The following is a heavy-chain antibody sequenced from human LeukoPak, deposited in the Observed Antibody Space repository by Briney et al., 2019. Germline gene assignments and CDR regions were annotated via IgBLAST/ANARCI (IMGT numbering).Heavy chain of an antibody. CDR2: IWYDGSNK. Sequence: GGSLRLSCAASGSTFSSYGMHWVRQAPGKGLEWVAVIWYDGSNKYYADSVKGRFTISRDNSKNTLYLQMNSLRAEDTAVYYCARDGTVWAAAGTIDYWGQGTLVTVSS. J-gene: IGHJ4*02. CDR1: GSTFSSYG. V-gene: IGHV3-33*01. CDR3: ARDGTVWAAAGTIDY. D-gene: IGHD6-13*01.